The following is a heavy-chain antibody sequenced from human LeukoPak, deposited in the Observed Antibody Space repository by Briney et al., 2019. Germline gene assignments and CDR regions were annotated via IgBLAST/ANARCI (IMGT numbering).Heavy chain of an antibody. CDR1: GGSFSGYY. CDR2: INHSGST. CDR3: ARGPEVVAAPAGGMDV. Sequence: SETLSLTCAVYGGSFSGYYWSWIRQPPGKGLEWIGEINHSGSTNNNPSLKSRVTISVDTSKNQFSLKLSSVTAADTAVYYCARGPEVVAAPAGGMDVWGQGTTVTVSS. D-gene: IGHD2-15*01. V-gene: IGHV4-34*01. J-gene: IGHJ6*02.